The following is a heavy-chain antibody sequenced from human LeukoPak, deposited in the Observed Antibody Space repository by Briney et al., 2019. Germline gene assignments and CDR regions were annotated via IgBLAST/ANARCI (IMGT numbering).Heavy chain of an antibody. CDR1: GYTFTSYG. D-gene: IGHD3-3*01. CDR3: ARGAATRLRFLGDWVFYMDV. CDR2: ISAYNGNT. J-gene: IGHJ6*03. Sequence: EASVKVSCKASGYTFTSYGISWVRQAPGQGLEWMGWISAYNGNTNYAQKLQGRVTMTTDTSTSTAYMELRSLRSDDTAVYYCARGAATRLRFLGDWVFYMDVWGKGTTVTVSS. V-gene: IGHV1-18*01.